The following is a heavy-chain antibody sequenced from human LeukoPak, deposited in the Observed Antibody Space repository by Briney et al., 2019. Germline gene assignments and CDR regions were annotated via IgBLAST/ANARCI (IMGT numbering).Heavy chain of an antibody. Sequence: SETLSLTCAVYGGSFSGYYWSWIRQPPGKGLEWIGEINHSGSTNYNPSLKSRVTISVDTSKNQFSLKLSSVTAADTAVYYCARLDSSGFDYWGQGTLVTVSS. CDR1: GGSFSGYY. D-gene: IGHD3-22*01. CDR2: INHSGST. V-gene: IGHV4-34*01. CDR3: ARLDSSGFDY. J-gene: IGHJ4*02.